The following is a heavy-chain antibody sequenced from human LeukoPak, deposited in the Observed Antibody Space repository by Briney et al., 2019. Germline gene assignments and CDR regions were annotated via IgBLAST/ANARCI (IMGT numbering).Heavy chain of an antibody. V-gene: IGHV3-7*01. Sequence: PGGSLSLSCTVSGFTFSNYWMSWVRQAPGKGLERVANIEHDGTTKFYLDSVKGRFTISRDNAKNSLYLQMNSLRAEDTAVYYCARGTTVTTRYFDYWGQGTLVTVSS. CDR3: ARGTTVTTRYFDY. CDR2: IEHDGTTK. J-gene: IGHJ4*02. CDR1: GFTFSNYW. D-gene: IGHD4-17*01.